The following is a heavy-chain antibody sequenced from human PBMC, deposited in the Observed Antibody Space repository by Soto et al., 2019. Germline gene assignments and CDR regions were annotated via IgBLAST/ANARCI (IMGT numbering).Heavy chain of an antibody. J-gene: IGHJ4*02. CDR1: GYAFTTYG. D-gene: IGHD1-1*01. V-gene: IGHV1-18*01. CDR3: ARGRYGDY. Sequence: QVHLVQSGAEVKKPGASVKVSCQGSGYAFTTYGITWVRQAPGQGLEWMGWISAHNGNTNYAQKLQGRVTVTRDTSTSPDHMELRSLRYDDTAVYYCARGRYGDYWGQGALVTVSS. CDR2: ISAHNGNT.